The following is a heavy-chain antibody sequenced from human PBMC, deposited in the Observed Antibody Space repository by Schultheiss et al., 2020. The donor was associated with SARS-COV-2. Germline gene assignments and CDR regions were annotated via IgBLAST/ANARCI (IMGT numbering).Heavy chain of an antibody. CDR3: VKPDSYYDSSGYSCYFDY. J-gene: IGHJ4*03. Sequence: GGSLRLSCAASGFTFSSYWMSWVRQAPGKGLEWVANIKQDGSEKYYVDSVKGRFTISRDNAKNSMYLQMNSLGAEDTAVYYCVKPDSYYDSSGYSCYFDYWGQGTLVTVSS. CDR1: GFTFSSYW. V-gene: IGHV3-7*01. CDR2: IKQDGSEK. D-gene: IGHD3-22*01.